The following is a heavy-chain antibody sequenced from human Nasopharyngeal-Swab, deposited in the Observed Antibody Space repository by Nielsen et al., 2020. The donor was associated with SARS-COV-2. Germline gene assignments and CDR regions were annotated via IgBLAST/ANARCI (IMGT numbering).Heavy chain of an antibody. CDR1: GYTFTSYG. CDR2: ISVYNGNT. V-gene: IGHV1-18*01. J-gene: IGHJ6*02. CDR3: ARDGRSASYYGMDV. Sequence: ASVKVSCKASGYTFTSYGITWVRQAPGQGLEWMGWISVYNGNTNHAQKFQGRVTMTTDTSTSTSYMELRSLRSDDTAVYYCARDGRSASYYGMDVWGQGTTVTVSS.